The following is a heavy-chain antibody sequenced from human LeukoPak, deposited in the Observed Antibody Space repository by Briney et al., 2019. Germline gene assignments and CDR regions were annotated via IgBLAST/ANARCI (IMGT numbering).Heavy chain of an antibody. CDR3: ARDSVVTMTRKNPDAFDI. Sequence: PSETLSLTCTVSGGSISSYYWSWIRQPAGKGLEWIGRIYTSGSTNYNPSLKSRVPMSVDTSKIQFSLKLSSVTAADTAVYYCARDSVVTMTRKNPDAFDIWGQGTMVTVSS. CDR1: GGSISSYY. J-gene: IGHJ3*02. D-gene: IGHD3-22*01. CDR2: IYTSGST. V-gene: IGHV4-4*07.